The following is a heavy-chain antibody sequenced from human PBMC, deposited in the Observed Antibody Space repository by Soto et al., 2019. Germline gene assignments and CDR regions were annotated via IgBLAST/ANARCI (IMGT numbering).Heavy chain of an antibody. V-gene: IGHV4-39*01. CDR2: NYYSGNT. D-gene: IGHD1-26*01. CDR3: ARQWDNWFDH. Sequence: SETLSLTCTASGGSISSSNYSWGWIRQPPGKGREWFGNNYYSGNTYYNPSLKGRVTMSVDTTKNQFSLNLSSVTAADTAVYDCARQWDNWFDHWGQGTLVTVSS. J-gene: IGHJ5*02. CDR1: GGSISSSNYS.